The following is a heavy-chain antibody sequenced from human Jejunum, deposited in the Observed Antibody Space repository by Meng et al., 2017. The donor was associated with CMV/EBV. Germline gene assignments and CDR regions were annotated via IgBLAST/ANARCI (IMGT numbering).Heavy chain of an antibody. CDR2: LSWDGDD. CDR3: IRTLASAIDYTWRTPDYTWRTPDY. J-gene: IGHJ4*02. CDR1: G. V-gene: IGHV2-5*04. D-gene: IGHD4-11*01. Sequence: GVGWIRQPPGQALEWLALLSWDGDDRYTTSLRSRLTITKDTSKNQVTLTMTNMDPMDTGTYYCIRTLASAIDYTWRTPDYTWRTPDYWGQGTLVTVSS.